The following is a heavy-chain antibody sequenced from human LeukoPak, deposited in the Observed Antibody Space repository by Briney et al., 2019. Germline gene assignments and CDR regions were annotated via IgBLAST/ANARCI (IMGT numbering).Heavy chain of an antibody. V-gene: IGHV1-69*13. Sequence: GASVKVSCKASGGTFSSYAISWVRQAPGQGPEWMGGFIPIFRTSNYAQQFQGRVTITGVESTSTIYMELNSLRYEDTAVYYCAKRGEGGKYYFDYWGQGTQVTVSS. CDR2: FIPIFRTS. J-gene: IGHJ4*02. CDR1: GGTFSSYA. CDR3: AKRGEGGKYYFDY. D-gene: IGHD2/OR15-2a*01.